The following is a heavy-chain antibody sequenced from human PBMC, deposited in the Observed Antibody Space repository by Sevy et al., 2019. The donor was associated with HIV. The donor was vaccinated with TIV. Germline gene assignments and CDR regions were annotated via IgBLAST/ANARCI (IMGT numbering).Heavy chain of an antibody. D-gene: IGHD3-10*01. J-gene: IGHJ4*02. Sequence: GGSLRLSCAASGFIFSNYVMHWVRQAPGKGLEWVAVIWYDGNNKYYADSVKGRFTISRDNFKDTLYLHMNSLRAEDTAVYYCARGDYYGSLYYFDYWGPGTLVTVSS. CDR3: ARGDYYGSLYYFDY. V-gene: IGHV3-33*01. CDR2: IWYDGNNK. CDR1: GFIFSNYV.